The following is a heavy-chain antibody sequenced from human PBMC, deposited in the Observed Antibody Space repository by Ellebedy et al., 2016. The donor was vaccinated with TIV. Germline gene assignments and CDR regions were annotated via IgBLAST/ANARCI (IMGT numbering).Heavy chain of an antibody. J-gene: IGHJ4*02. Sequence: ASVKVSCKASGYPFTGYFLHWVRQAPGQGLEWMGIINPSGGSTSYAQKFQGRVTMTRDTSTSTVYMELSSLRSEDTAVYYCARAARLRYWGQGTLVTVSS. D-gene: IGHD6-13*01. CDR1: GYPFTGYF. CDR2: INPSGGST. CDR3: ARAARLRY. V-gene: IGHV1-46*01.